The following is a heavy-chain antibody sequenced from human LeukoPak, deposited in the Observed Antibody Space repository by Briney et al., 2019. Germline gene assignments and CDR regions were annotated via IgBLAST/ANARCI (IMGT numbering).Heavy chain of an antibody. V-gene: IGHV4-31*03. Sequence: PSQTLSLTCTVSGGSISSGGYYWSWIRQHPGKGLEWIGYIYYSGSTYYNPSLKSRVTISVDTSKNQFSLKLSSVTAADTAVYYCAREVLAYCGGDCYRTHDAFGIWGQGTMVTVSS. CDR1: GGSISSGGYY. CDR3: AREVLAYCGGDCYRTHDAFGI. D-gene: IGHD2-21*02. CDR2: IYYSGST. J-gene: IGHJ3*02.